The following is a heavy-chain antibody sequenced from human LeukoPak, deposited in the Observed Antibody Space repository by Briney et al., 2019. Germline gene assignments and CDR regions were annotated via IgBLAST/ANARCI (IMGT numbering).Heavy chain of an antibody. V-gene: IGHV4-39*07. J-gene: IGHJ4*02. CDR2: IYTSGST. CDR3: AKGNPFYDY. CDR1: GGSISSGGYY. Sequence: PSETLSLTCTVSGGSISSGGYYWGWIRQPPGKGLEWIGNIYTSGSTYYSPSHKSRVIISLDTSENQFSLTLSSVTAADTAVYYCAKGNPFYDYWGQGTLVTVSS. D-gene: IGHD5/OR15-5a*01.